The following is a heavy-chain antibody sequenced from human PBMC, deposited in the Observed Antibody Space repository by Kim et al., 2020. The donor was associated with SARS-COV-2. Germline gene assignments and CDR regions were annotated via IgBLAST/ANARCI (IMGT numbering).Heavy chain of an antibody. D-gene: IGHD3-16*02. CDR2: IYYSGST. Sequence: SETLSLTCTVSGGSISSGGYYWSWIRQHPGKGLEWIGYIYYSGSTYYNPSLKSRVTISVDTSKNQFSLKLSSVTAADTAVYYCARDPRRNYDYVWGSYRYTGIDYWGQGTLVTVSS. CDR1: GGSISSGGYY. V-gene: IGHV4-31*03. CDR3: ARDPRRNYDYVWGSYRYTGIDY. J-gene: IGHJ4*02.